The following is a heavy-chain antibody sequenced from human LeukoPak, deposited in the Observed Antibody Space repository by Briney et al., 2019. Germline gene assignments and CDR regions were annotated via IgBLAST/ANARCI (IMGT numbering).Heavy chain of an antibody. CDR1: GFTFSSYS. D-gene: IGHD3-10*01. CDR3: AREGYYYGSGSYYITDAFDI. CDR2: ISSSSSYI. Sequence: PGGSLRLSCAASGFTFSSYSMYWVRQAPGKGLEWVSSISSSSSYIYYADSVKGRFTISRDNAKNSLYLQMNSLRAEDTAVYYCAREGYYYGSGSYYITDAFDIWGQGTMVTVSS. V-gene: IGHV3-21*01. J-gene: IGHJ3*02.